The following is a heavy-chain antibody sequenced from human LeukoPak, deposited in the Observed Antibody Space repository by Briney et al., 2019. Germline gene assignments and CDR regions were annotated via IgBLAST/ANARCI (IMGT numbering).Heavy chain of an antibody. CDR2: ISGSGGST. V-gene: IGHV3-23*01. J-gene: IGHJ4*02. Sequence: GGSLRLSCAASGFTFSSYAMSWVRQAPGKGLEWVSAISGSGGSTYYADSVKGRFTISRDSSKNTLYLQMNSLRAEDTAVYYCARGRHYYDSSGYYYAFPFDYWGQGTLVTVSS. CDR3: ARGRHYYDSSGYYYAFPFDY. CDR1: GFTFSSYA. D-gene: IGHD3-22*01.